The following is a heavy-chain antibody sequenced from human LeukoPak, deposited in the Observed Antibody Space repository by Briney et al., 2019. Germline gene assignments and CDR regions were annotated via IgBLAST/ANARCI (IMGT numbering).Heavy chain of an antibody. CDR3: ARGTEVYYDRSSYYSY. V-gene: IGHV3-20*04. Sequence: LGGSLRLSCLAFGSTSVDNAMGWARQVPGKGLGWAHGIIWIVGSTGYAYTVKSRFTIYTDNAKNTLYLQMNSLRAEYTAFYYFARGTEVYYDRSSYYSYWGQGTLVTVPS. CDR2: IIWIVGST. J-gene: IGHJ4*02. CDR1: GSTSVDNA. D-gene: IGHD3-22*01.